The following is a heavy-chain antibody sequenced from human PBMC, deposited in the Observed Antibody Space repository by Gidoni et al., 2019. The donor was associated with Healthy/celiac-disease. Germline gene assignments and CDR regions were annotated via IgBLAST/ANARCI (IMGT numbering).Heavy chain of an antibody. CDR1: GFTFSSYG. D-gene: IGHD6-19*01. CDR3: ARGSSGHIDY. Sequence: QVQLVESGGGVVQPGRSLRLSCAASGFTFSSYGMHWVRQAPGKGLEWVAVIWYDGSNKYYADSVKGRFTIYRDNSKNTLYLQMNSLRAEDTAVYYCARGSSGHIDYWGQGTLVTVSS. V-gene: IGHV3-33*01. CDR2: IWYDGSNK. J-gene: IGHJ4*02.